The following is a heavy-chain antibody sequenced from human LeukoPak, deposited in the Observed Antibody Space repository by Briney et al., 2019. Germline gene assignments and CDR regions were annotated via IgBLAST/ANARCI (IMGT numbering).Heavy chain of an antibody. CDR1: GFTLRTYT. J-gene: IGHJ4*02. CDR2: ISYDGNNR. Sequence: PGRSLRLSCTASGFTLRTYTVHWVRQAPGKGLEWVAVISYDGNNRYYADSVKGRFAISRDSSKNTVHLQMSSLRTEDTAVHYCARQAQTPVTTYSIAGSVDYWGQGTLVTVSS. CDR3: ARQAQTPVTTYSIAGSVDY. V-gene: IGHV3-30*09. D-gene: IGHD4-17*01.